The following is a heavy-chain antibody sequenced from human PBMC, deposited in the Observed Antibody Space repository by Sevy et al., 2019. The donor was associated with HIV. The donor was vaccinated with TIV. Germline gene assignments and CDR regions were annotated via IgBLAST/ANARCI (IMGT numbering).Heavy chain of an antibody. CDR1: GFTFSDNY. CDR3: AREREGYSISWYSGSAFDI. D-gene: IGHD6-13*01. CDR2: TRNKANSYTT. J-gene: IGHJ3*02. Sequence: GGSLRLSCAASGFTFSDNYMDWVHQAPGKGLEWVGRTRNKANSYTTEYAASVKGRFTISRDDSKNSLYLQMNSLKTEDTAVYYCAREREGYSISWYSGSAFDIWGQGTMVTVSS. V-gene: IGHV3-72*01.